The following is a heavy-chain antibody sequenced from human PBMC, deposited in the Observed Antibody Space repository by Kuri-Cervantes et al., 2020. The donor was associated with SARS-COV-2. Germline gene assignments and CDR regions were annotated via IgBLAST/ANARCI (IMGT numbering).Heavy chain of an antibody. CDR2: IYSDGST. V-gene: IGHV3-53*01. CDR1: GFAVSSNY. J-gene: IGHJ4*02. Sequence: LSLTCAASGFAVSSNYMSWVRQAPGKGLEWVSIIYSDGSTYYADSVKGRFTISRDNSKNTLYLQMNNLRADDTAVYYCARSQGEWDLLVPIAYWGRGTLVTVSS. D-gene: IGHD1-26*01. CDR3: ARSQGEWDLLVPIAY.